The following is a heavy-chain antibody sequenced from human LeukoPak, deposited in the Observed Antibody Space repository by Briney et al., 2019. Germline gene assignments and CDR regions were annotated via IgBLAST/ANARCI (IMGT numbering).Heavy chain of an antibody. D-gene: IGHD2-15*01. V-gene: IGHV4-34*01. J-gene: IGHJ4*02. Sequence: PSETLSLTCAVYGGSFSGYYWSWIRQPPGKGLEGIGEINHSGSTNYNPSLKSRVTISVDTSKNQFSLKLSSVTAADTAVYYCARDRARWSQTYYFDYWGQGTLVTVSS. CDR2: INHSGST. CDR3: ARDRARWSQTYYFDY. CDR1: GGSFSGYY.